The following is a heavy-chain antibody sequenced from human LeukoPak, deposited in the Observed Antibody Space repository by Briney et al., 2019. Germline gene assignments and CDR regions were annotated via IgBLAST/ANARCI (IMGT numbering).Heavy chain of an antibody. V-gene: IGHV3-23*01. D-gene: IGHD6-13*01. CDR2: IGGSGGTSGDST. CDR3: AKHRSGIAASGSNY. CDR1: GFTFSSYA. Sequence: GGSLRLSCAASGFTFSSYAMSWVRQAPGKGREWVSVSVIGGSGGTSGDSTYYADSVKGRFTISRDDSNNTLYLQMNNLRVEDTAVYYCAKHRSGIAASGSNYWGQGTLVSVSS. J-gene: IGHJ4*02.